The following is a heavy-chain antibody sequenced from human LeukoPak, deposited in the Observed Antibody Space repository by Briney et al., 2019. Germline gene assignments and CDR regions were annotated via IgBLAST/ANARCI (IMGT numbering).Heavy chain of an antibody. CDR3: ARGRYYDSSGYSRYYYYYGMDV. J-gene: IGHJ6*02. Sequence: SETLSLTCAVSGGSISSSNWWSWVRQPPGKGLEWIGEINHSGSTNYNPSLKSRVTISVDTSKNQFSLKLSSVTAADTAVYYCARGRYYDSSGYSRYYYYYGMDVWGQGTTVTVSS. CDR1: GGSISSSNW. D-gene: IGHD3-22*01. CDR2: INHSGST. V-gene: IGHV4-4*02.